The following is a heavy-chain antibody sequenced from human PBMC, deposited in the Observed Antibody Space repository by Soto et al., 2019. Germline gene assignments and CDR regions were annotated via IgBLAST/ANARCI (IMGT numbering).Heavy chain of an antibody. Sequence: PGGSLRISCAASGFTFSSYSMNWVRPAPGKGLEWVSSISSSSSYIYYADSVKGRFTISRDNAKNSLYLQMNSLRAEDTAVYYCAREKDRYYYYGMDVWGQGTTVTVSS. CDR1: GFTFSSYS. V-gene: IGHV3-21*01. J-gene: IGHJ6*02. CDR3: AREKDRYYYYGMDV. CDR2: ISSSSSYI.